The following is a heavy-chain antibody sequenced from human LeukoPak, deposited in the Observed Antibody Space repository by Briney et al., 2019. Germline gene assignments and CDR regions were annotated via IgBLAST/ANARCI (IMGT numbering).Heavy chain of an antibody. D-gene: IGHD4-17*01. CDR2: IRSKDYGGTA. V-gene: IGHV3-49*03. Sequence: GGSLRLSCTASGFTFGDYGMTWFRQAPGKGLEWVGFIRSKDYGGTAEYAASVKGRFTVSRDDSKSIAYLQLNSLKTEDTAVYYRTRVGRGFGDNSFDYWGQGILVTVSS. J-gene: IGHJ4*02. CDR1: GFTFGDYG. CDR3: TRVGRGFGDNSFDY.